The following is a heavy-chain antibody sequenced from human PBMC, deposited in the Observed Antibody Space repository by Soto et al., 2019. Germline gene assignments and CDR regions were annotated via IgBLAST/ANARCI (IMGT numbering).Heavy chain of an antibody. D-gene: IGHD1-1*01. CDR3: AKLYWNPRYFDS. J-gene: IGHJ4*02. Sequence: PVGSLRLSCAASGFTFGNVAMAWVRQAPGKGLEWVSSISDNGGNTDYADSARGRFTLSRDNSKNTLYLQMNHLKAEDTAVYYCAKLYWNPRYFDSWAREPGSPSPQ. CDR2: ISDNGGNT. V-gene: IGHV3-23*01. CDR1: GFTFGNVA.